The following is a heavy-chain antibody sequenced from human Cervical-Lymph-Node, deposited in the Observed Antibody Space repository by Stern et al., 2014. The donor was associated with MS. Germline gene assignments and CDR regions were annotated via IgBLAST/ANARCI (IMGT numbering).Heavy chain of an antibody. CDR2: IHDSGST. CDR3: ATTRWDLFTWNWFDP. CDR1: GGSISSSGYY. Sequence: VQLVESGPGLVKPSQTLSLTCTVSGGSISSSGYYWSWIRQPADKGLEWIGRIHDSGSTYYNPPLKSRVSITIATATNHVSLNLPSVTAADTAVYYCATTRWDLFTWNWFDPWGQGTLVTVSS. D-gene: IGHD1-26*01. V-gene: IGHV4-61*02. J-gene: IGHJ5*02.